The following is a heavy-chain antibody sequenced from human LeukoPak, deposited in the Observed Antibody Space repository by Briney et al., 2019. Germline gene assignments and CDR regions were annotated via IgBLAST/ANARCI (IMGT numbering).Heavy chain of an antibody. D-gene: IGHD2-21*02. Sequence: SETLSLTCAVYGGSFSGYYWSWIRQPPGKGLEWIGEINHSGSTNYNPSLKSRVTISVDTSKNQFSLKLSSVTAADTAVYYCARGRAVVVTAISQSRPFDYWGQGTLVTVSS. CDR3: ARGRAVVVTAISQSRPFDY. CDR2: INHSGST. J-gene: IGHJ4*02. CDR1: GGSFSGYY. V-gene: IGHV4-34*01.